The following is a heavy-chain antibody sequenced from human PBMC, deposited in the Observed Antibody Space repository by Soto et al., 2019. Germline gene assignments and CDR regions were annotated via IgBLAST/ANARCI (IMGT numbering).Heavy chain of an antibody. CDR3: AKKPGHDFWSYNWFDR. D-gene: IGHD3-3*01. CDR2: ISGHSKNT. Sequence: PGGSLRLSCGASGFTFSSYGMSWVRQAPGKGLEWVSGISGHSKNTYYSDSVKGRFTISRDNSKNTLYLHLDSLRAEDTALYFCAKKPGHDFWSYNWFDRWGQGTQVTVSS. J-gene: IGHJ5*02. V-gene: IGHV3-23*01. CDR1: GFTFSSYG.